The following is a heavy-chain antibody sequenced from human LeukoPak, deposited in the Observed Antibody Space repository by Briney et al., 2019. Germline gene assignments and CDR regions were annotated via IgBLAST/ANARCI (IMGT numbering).Heavy chain of an antibody. CDR3: ARSVVIPAAYYYYYYMDV. D-gene: IGHD2-2*01. J-gene: IGHJ6*03. CDR2: IYYSGST. V-gene: IGHV4-39*01. CDR1: GGSISSSSYY. Sequence: SSETLSLTCTVSGGSISSSSYYWGWIRQPPGKGLEWIGNIYYSGSTYYNLSLQSRVTISVDTSKNQFSLKLSSVTAADTAVYYCARSVVIPAAYYYYYYMDVWGKGTTVTVSS.